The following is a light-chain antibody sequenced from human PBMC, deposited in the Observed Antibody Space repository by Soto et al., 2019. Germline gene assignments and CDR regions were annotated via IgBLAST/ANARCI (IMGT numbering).Light chain of an antibody. J-gene: IGLJ2*01. CDR3: AAWDDSLRGVV. CDR2: RSN. Sequence: QLVLTQPPSASGTPGQRVTISCSGSSSNIGSNSVVWYQHLPGTAPKLLIYRSNQRPSGVPDRFSGAKSGTSASLAISGLQSEDEADYYCAAWDDSLRGVVFGGGTKVTVL. CDR1: SSNIGSNS. V-gene: IGLV1-44*01.